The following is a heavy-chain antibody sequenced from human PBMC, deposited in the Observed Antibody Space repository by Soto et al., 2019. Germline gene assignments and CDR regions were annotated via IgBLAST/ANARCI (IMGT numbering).Heavy chain of an antibody. J-gene: IGHJ3*02. CDR1: GFTFSRYW. Sequence: GGSLRLSCAASGFTFSRYWMDWVRQAPRKGLEWVATIKHDGSEKYYVDSVKGRFIISRDNAKNSVFLQMNGLRVEDTAVYFCAIAMGTDGWSINHVDIWGQWAVV. CDR2: IKHDGSEK. CDR3: AIAMGTDGWSINHVDI. V-gene: IGHV3-7*01. D-gene: IGHD6-19*01.